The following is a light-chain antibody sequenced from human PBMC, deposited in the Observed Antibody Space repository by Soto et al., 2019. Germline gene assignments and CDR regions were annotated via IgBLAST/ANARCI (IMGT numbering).Light chain of an antibody. CDR3: CSYAGRPYV. V-gene: IGLV2-11*01. CDR1: SSDVGGYNY. J-gene: IGLJ1*01. CDR2: EVS. Sequence: QSALTQPRSVSGSPGQSVTISGTGTSSDVGGYNYVSWYQQYPGKAPKLVIYEVSKRPSRVPDRFSGSKSGNTASLTISGVQADDEADYYCCSYAGRPYVFGTGTKLTVL.